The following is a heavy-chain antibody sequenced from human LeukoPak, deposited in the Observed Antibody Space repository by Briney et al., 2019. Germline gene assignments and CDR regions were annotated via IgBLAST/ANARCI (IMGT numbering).Heavy chain of an antibody. CDR3: TNAREGSYYDRSGYYRGAFAV. CDR1: GVIVTYAG. D-gene: IGHD3-22*01. CDR2: IKGSTDGGTT. Sequence: GGSLTLSCAASGVIVTYAGMSWGRQTPGQGLEGVGRIKGSTDGGTTDYAAAVVGRFTISRDASENPLYPQLNSLKTEDTALYYCTNAREGSYYDRSGYYRGAFAVWGQGTMVTVSS. V-gene: IGHV3-15*01. J-gene: IGHJ3*01.